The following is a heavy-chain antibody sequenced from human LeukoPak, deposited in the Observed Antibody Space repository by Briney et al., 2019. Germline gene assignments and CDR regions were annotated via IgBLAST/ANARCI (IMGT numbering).Heavy chain of an antibody. V-gene: IGHV4-38-2*02. D-gene: IGHD2-15*01. Sequence: SEPLSSTCCFLGYSISSGYYWGWVRQPPGKGLEWSGSIYHSGSPYYNPSLKSRVTISVDTSKNQFSLKLSSVTAADTAVYYCARDQRKDCSGGSCFGPWGPLDYWGQGTLVTVCS. CDR3: ARDQRKDCSGGSCFGPWGPLDY. CDR2: IYHSGSP. CDR1: GYSISSGYY. J-gene: IGHJ4*02.